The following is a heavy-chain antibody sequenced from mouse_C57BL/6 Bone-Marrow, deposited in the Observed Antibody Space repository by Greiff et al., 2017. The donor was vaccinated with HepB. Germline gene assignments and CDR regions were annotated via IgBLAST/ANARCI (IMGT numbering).Heavy chain of an antibody. J-gene: IGHJ3*01. CDR2: SRNKANDYTT. V-gene: IGHV7-1*01. D-gene: IGHD1-1*01. CDR1: GFTFSDFY. CDR3: ARDALYYGSSYPFAY. Sequence: EVQLQQSGGGLVQSGRSLRLSCATSGFTFSDFYMEWVRQAPGKGLEWIAASRNKANDYTTEYSASVKGRFIVSRDTSQSILYLQMNALRAEDTAIYYCARDALYYGSSYPFAYWGQGTLVTVSA.